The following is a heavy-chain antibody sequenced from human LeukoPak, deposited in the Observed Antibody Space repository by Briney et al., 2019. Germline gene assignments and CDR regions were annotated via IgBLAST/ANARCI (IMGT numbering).Heavy chain of an antibody. V-gene: IGHV4-30-4*08. Sequence: SETLSLTCTVSGGSISSGDYYWIWIRQPPGQGLEWIGYIYYSGSTYYNPSLKSRVTISVDTSKNQFSLKLSSVTAADTAVYYCARIQGYSSSWYLGFDYWGQGTLVTVSS. CDR3: ARIQGYSSSWYLGFDY. CDR2: IYYSGST. CDR1: GGSISSGDYY. D-gene: IGHD6-13*01. J-gene: IGHJ4*02.